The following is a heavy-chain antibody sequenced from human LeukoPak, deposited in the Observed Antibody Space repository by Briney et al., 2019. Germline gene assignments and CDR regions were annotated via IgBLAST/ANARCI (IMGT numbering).Heavy chain of an antibody. CDR1: GFTFSDYY. Sequence: KTGGSLRFSCAASGFTFSDYYMSWIRQAPGKGLEWVSYISSSGSTIYYADSVKGRFTISRDNAKNSLYLQMNSLRAEDTAVYYCKSTVVTLSPFDYWGQGTLVTVSS. CDR3: KSTVVTLSPFDY. CDR2: ISSSGSTI. D-gene: IGHD2-15*01. V-gene: IGHV3-11*01. J-gene: IGHJ4*02.